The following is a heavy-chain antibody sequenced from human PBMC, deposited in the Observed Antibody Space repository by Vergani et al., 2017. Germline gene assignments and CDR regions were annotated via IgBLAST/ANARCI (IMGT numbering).Heavy chain of an antibody. J-gene: IGHJ4*02. D-gene: IGHD3-10*01. CDR2: ITAIGSA. Sequence: QVHLQQRGAGVLKPSETLSLTCGVIGGSLSGYFWSWIRQSPGRGLEWIGEITAIGSAKYSPSATSRVTISVDTSWGEFTLQVTSVTAADTGLYFCASRRPRLNLGSKSNAGTFDSWGQGTLVTVSS. V-gene: IGHV4-34*02. CDR1: GGSLSGYF. CDR3: ASRRPRLNLGSKSNAGTFDS.